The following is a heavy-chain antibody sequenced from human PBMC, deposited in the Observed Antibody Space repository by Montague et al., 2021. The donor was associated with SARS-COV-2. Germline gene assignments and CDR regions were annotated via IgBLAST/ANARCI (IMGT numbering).Heavy chain of an antibody. CDR1: GGSFSGYY. D-gene: IGHD3-22*01. Sequence: SETLSLACAVYGGSFSGYYWSWIRQPPGKGLEWIGEINHSGSTNYNPSLKSRVTISVDMSKNQFSLKLSSVTAADTAVYYCARRPHYYDSSGYYYPGPQRYYFDYWGQGTLVTVSS. J-gene: IGHJ4*02. V-gene: IGHV4-34*01. CDR3: ARRPHYYDSSGYYYPGPQRYYFDY. CDR2: INHSGST.